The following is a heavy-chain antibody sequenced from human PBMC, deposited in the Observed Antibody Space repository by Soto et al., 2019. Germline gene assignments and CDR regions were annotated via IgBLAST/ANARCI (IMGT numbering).Heavy chain of an antibody. CDR1: GYTFTSYG. D-gene: IGHD6-6*01. CDR3: AIFRVIAARNYYYGMDV. J-gene: IGHJ6*02. V-gene: IGHV1-18*01. Sequence: AAVKVSCKACGYTFTSYGISWVRQAPGQGLEWMGWISAYNGNTNYAQKLQGRVTMTTDTSTCTAYMELRSLRSDDTAVYYCAIFRVIAARNYYYGMDVWGQGTTVTVSS. CDR2: ISAYNGNT.